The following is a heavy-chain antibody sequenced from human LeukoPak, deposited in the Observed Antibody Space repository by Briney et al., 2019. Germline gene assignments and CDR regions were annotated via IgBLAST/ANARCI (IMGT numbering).Heavy chain of an antibody. CDR2: IYTSGST. Sequence: SETLSLTCTVSGGSISSYYWSWIRQPAGKGLEWIGRIYTSGSTNYNPSLKSRVTMSVDTSKNQFSLKLSSVTAADTAVYYCARDLADYVWGSSYYFDCWGQGTLVTVSS. J-gene: IGHJ4*02. D-gene: IGHD3-16*01. CDR1: GGSISSYY. V-gene: IGHV4-4*07. CDR3: ARDLADYVWGSSYYFDC.